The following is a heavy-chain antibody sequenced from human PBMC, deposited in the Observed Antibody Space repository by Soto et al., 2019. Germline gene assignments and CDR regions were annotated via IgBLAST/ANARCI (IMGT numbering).Heavy chain of an antibody. J-gene: IGHJ4*02. V-gene: IGHV1-3*01. CDR3: ARGYCSSTSCQYYFDF. CDR1: GYTFTGYA. D-gene: IGHD2-2*01. Sequence: ASVKVSCKASGYTFTGYAIHWVRQAPGQRHEWMGWINGGNGDTKYSQKFQGRVTITRDTSASTAYMELTSLGSEDTAVYHCARGYCSSTSCQYYFDFWGQGTLVTVSS. CDR2: INGGNGDT.